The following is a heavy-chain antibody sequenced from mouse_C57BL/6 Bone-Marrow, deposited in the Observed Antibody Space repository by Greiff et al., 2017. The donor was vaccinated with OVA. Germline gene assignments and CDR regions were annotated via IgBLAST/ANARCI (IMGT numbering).Heavy chain of an antibody. D-gene: IGHD1-1*01. V-gene: IGHV5-12*01. CDR3: ARQGHYYGSSYYFDY. CDR1: GFTFSDYY. Sequence: EVQGVASGGGLVQPGGSLKLSCAASGFTFSDYYLYWVRQTPEKRLEWVAYISNGGGSTYYPDTVTGRFTLSRDKAKNTLYLQMSRLKTEDTAMYYCARQGHYYGSSYYFDYGGQGTTLTVSS. CDR2: ISNGGGST. J-gene: IGHJ2*01.